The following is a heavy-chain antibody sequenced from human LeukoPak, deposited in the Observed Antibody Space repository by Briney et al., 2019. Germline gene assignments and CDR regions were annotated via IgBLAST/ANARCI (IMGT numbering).Heavy chain of an antibody. J-gene: IGHJ4*02. CDR2: ISSSGSTI. CDR1: GFTFSSYE. V-gene: IGHV3-48*03. CDR3: AREGGSQTEGLDY. D-gene: IGHD1-26*01. Sequence: PGGSLRLSCAASGFTFSSYEMNWARQAPGKGLEWVSYISSSGSTIYYADSVKGRFTISRDNAKNSLYLQMNSLRAEDTAVYYCAREGGSQTEGLDYWGQGTLVTVSS.